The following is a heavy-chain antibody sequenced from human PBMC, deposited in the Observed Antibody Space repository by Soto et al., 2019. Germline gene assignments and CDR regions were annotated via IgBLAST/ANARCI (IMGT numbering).Heavy chain of an antibody. V-gene: IGHV4-59*01. CDR3: ARNDHGGNPFFAN. J-gene: IGHJ4*02. Sequence: QVQLQESGPGLVKPSETLSLTCTVSGGSLRNYYWSWIRQPPGKGLEWIGYIYYSGRTNYNPSLKSRLTMSVDTSKKQVSLKLNSVTAADTAVYYCARNDHGGNPFFANWGQGTLVTVSS. CDR1: GGSLRNYY. CDR2: IYYSGRT. D-gene: IGHD4-17*01.